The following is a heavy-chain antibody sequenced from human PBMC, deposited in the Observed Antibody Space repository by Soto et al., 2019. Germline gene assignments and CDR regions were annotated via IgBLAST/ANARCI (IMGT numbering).Heavy chain of an antibody. CDR1: GFTFDDYA. Sequence: GGSLRLSCAASGFTFDDYAMHWVRQAPGKGLEWVSGISWNSGSIGYADSVKGRFTISRDNAKNSLYLQMNSLRAEDTALYYCANSRKVVPAAVRRGGLDDAFDIWGQGTMVTVSS. CDR2: ISWNSGSI. J-gene: IGHJ3*02. CDR3: ANSRKVVPAAVRRGGLDDAFDI. V-gene: IGHV3-9*01. D-gene: IGHD2-2*02.